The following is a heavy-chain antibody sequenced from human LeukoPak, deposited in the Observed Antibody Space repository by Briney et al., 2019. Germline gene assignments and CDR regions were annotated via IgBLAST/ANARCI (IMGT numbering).Heavy chain of an antibody. CDR1: GFTVSSSY. J-gene: IGHJ4*02. CDR3: AREPDFWSGYHF. Sequence: GGSLRLSCAASGFTVSSSYMSWVRQAPGKGLGWVSVIYTGGSTYYADSVKGRFTISRDNSKNTLYLQMNSLRAEDTAVYYCAREPDFWSGYHFWGQGTLVTVSS. CDR2: IYTGGST. V-gene: IGHV3-53*01. D-gene: IGHD3-3*01.